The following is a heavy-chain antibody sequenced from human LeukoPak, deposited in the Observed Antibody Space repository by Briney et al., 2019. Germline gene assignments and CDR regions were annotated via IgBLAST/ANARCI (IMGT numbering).Heavy chain of an antibody. CDR2: IKQDGSEK. D-gene: IGHD3-16*02. J-gene: IGHJ4*02. V-gene: IGHV3-7*01. Sequence: GGSLRLSCAASGFTFSGYWMSSVRQAPGKGLEWVANIKQDGSEKYYVDSVKGRFTISRDNAKNSLYLQMNSLRAEDTAVYYCARATADYDYVWGSYPTVRVNYFDYWGQGTLVTVSS. CDR1: GFTFSGYW. CDR3: ARATADYDYVWGSYPTVRVNYFDY.